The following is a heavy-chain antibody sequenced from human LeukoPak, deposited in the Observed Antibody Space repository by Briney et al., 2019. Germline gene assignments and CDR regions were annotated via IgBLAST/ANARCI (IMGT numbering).Heavy chain of an antibody. CDR3: ARGEYGSGNYHIDY. CDR2: ISTSSSYI. V-gene: IGHV3-21*01. CDR1: GFTFSYYS. D-gene: IGHD3-10*01. J-gene: IGHJ4*02. Sequence: GGSLRLSCAASGFTFSYYSMNWVRQAPGKGLEWVSFISTSSSYIYYADSVKGRFTISRDNAKNSLYVQMNSLRAEDTAVYYCARGEYGSGNYHIDYWGQGTLVTVSS.